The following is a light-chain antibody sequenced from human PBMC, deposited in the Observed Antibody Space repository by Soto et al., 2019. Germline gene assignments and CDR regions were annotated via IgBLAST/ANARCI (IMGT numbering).Light chain of an antibody. Sequence: QSALAQPASVSGSPAQSITISCTGTSSDVGTYNYVSWYQQHPGKAPKLMVYEVSNRPSGVSNRFSGSKSGNTASLTISGLQAEDEADYYCSSYTSSSTYVFGTGTQVTVL. CDR3: SSYTSSSTYV. CDR1: SSDVGTYNY. V-gene: IGLV2-14*01. CDR2: EVS. J-gene: IGLJ1*01.